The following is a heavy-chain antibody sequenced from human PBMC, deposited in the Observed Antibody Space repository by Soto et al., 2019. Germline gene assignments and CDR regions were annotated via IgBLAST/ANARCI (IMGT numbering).Heavy chain of an antibody. V-gene: IGHV4-61*01. CDR1: GGSVSSATYY. J-gene: IGHJ6*02. CDR2: IYYTGSS. CDR3: ASERIRSGYSHYYGTDV. D-gene: IGHD3-3*01. Sequence: KASETLSLTCTVSGGSVSSATYYWSWSRQSAGKGLEWIGYIYYTGSSNYNPSLKSRVTISVDTSRNQFSLKPSSMTAADTAVYYCASERIRSGYSHYYGTDVWGQGTTVTVSS.